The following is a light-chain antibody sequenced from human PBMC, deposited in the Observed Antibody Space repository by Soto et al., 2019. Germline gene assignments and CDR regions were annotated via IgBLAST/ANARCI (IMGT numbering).Light chain of an antibody. CDR3: LQYHNLWA. Sequence: EIVLTQSPATLSLSPGERATLSCRASQSISNYLIWYQQKPGQAPRLLIYDASNRATGIPARFSGSGSGTEFTLTISSLQSEDFTVYSCLQYHNLWAFGQGTKVDIK. CDR1: QSISNY. CDR2: DAS. V-gene: IGKV3D-15*01. J-gene: IGKJ1*01.